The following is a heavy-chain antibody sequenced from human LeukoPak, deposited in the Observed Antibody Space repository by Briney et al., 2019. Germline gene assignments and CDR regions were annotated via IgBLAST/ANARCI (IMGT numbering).Heavy chain of an antibody. CDR3: ARAVGPFDI. Sequence: GGSLRLSCAASGFTFSTYGMHWVRQAPGKGLEWVAVIWYDGSKKYYADSVKGRFTISRDNSKNTLSLQMNSLRAEDTAVYYCARAVGPFDIWGQGTMVTVSS. CDR2: IWYDGSKK. V-gene: IGHV3-33*01. J-gene: IGHJ3*02. CDR1: GFTFSTYG.